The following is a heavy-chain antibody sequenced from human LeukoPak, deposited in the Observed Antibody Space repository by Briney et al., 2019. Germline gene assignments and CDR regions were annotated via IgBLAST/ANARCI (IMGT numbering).Heavy chain of an antibody. D-gene: IGHD3-16*01. CDR2: IYPGDSDT. CDR3: ARHGLGFDF. Sequence: GESLKISCKGSGYRFTSYWIGWVRQLPGRGLEWMGIIYPGDSDTRYSPSYQGQVTISADNSITTAYLQWSSLKASDTAMYYCARHGLGFDFWGQGTLVTVSS. V-gene: IGHV5-51*01. CDR1: GYRFTSYW. J-gene: IGHJ4*02.